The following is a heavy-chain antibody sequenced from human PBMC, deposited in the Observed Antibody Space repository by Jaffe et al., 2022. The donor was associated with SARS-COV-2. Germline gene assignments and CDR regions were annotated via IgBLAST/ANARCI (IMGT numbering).Heavy chain of an antibody. V-gene: IGHV4-39*01. CDR2: IYYSGST. CDR3: ASTVVTLLGYYYGMDV. CDR1: GGSISSSSYY. J-gene: IGHJ6*02. D-gene: IGHD2-21*02. Sequence: QLQLQESGPGLVKPSETLSLTCTVSGGSISSSSYYWGWIRQPPGKGLEWIGSIYYSGSTYYNPSLKSRVTISVDTSKNQFSLKLSSVTAADTAVYYCASTVVTLLGYYYGMDVWGQGTTVTVSS.